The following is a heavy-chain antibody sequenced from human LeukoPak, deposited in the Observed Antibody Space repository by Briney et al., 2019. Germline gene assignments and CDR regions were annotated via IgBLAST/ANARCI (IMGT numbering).Heavy chain of an antibody. CDR1: GLTFRSYG. D-gene: IGHD1-26*01. CDR2: ISGNGGGT. V-gene: IGHV3-23*01. Sequence: PGGSLRLSCAASGLTFRSYGMSWVRQAPGKGLEWVSGISGNGGGTKYADSVKGRFTISRDNSKNTLYLQMSSLRAEDTAVYYCARREVRGATTTFDYWGQGTLVTVSS. J-gene: IGHJ4*02. CDR3: ARREVRGATTTFDY.